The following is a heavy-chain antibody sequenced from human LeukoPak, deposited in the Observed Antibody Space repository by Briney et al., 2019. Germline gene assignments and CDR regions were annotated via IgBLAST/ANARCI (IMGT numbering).Heavy chain of an antibody. V-gene: IGHV3-23*01. D-gene: IGHD3-22*01. Sequence: PGGSLRLSCAASGFTFGNYWMSWVRQAPGKGLEWVSAISGSGGSTYYADSVKGRFTISRDNSKNTLYLQMNSLRAEDTAVYYCARPQYYYESSGYYTDAFDIWGQGTMVTVSS. CDR2: ISGSGGST. J-gene: IGHJ3*02. CDR1: GFTFGNYW. CDR3: ARPQYYYESSGYYTDAFDI.